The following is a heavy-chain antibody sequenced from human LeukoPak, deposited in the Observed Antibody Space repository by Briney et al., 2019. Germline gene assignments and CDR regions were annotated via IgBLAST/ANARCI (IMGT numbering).Heavy chain of an antibody. D-gene: IGHD3-10*01. J-gene: IGHJ6*03. Sequence: ASVNVSFQASGYIFTSYAIHWVREAPGQGLEWLGWISVYNGKTDYAEGLQGRVTMTTDRSTNTAFMELRSLRSDDTAIYFCARGSGSPYYCYIDVWGKGTAVTVSS. CDR2: ISVYNGKT. CDR3: ARGSGSPYYCYIDV. V-gene: IGHV1-18*01. CDR1: GYIFTSYA.